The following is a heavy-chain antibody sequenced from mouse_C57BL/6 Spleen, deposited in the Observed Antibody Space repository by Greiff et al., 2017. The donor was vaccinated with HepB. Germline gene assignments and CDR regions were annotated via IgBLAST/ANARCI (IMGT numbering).Heavy chain of an antibody. CDR3: ARAPYYSNYDYFDY. CDR2: IYPGDGDT. V-gene: IGHV1-82*01. Sequence: QVQLQQSGPELVKPGASVKISCKASGYAFSRSWMNWVKQRPGKGLEWIGRIYPGDGDTNYNGKFKGKATLTADKSSSTAYMQLSCLTSEDSAVYFCARAPYYSNYDYFDYWGQGTTLTVSS. CDR1: GYAFSRSW. J-gene: IGHJ2*01. D-gene: IGHD2-5*01.